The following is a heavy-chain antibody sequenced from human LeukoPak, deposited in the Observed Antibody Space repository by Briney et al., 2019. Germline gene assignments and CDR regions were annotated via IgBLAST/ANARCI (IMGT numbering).Heavy chain of an antibody. V-gene: IGHV3-21*01. D-gene: IGHD2-21*02. CDR1: GFTFSSYS. Sequence: VGSLRLSCAASGFTFSSYSMNWVRQAPGKGLEWVSSISSSSSYKYYADSVKGGFIIDREKEKNSLYLQMNSLRAEDTAVYYCARDGGDIGYYGMDVWGQGTTVTVSS. CDR3: ARDGGDIGYYGMDV. CDR2: ISSSSSYK. J-gene: IGHJ6*02.